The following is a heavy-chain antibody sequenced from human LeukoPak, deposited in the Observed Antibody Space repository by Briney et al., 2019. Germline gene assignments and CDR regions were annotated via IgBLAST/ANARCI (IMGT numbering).Heavy chain of an antibody. CDR2: ISGGGGST. CDR1: GFTFSSYA. D-gene: IGHD2-15*01. Sequence: GGSLRLSCAASGFTFSSYAMSWVRQAPGKGLEWVSAISGGGGSTYYADSVKGRFTISRDNSKNTLYLQMNSLRAEDTAVYYCAKDLEAYIVVVVAAKIDYWGQGTLDTVSS. J-gene: IGHJ4*02. CDR3: AKDLEAYIVVVVAAKIDY. V-gene: IGHV3-23*01.